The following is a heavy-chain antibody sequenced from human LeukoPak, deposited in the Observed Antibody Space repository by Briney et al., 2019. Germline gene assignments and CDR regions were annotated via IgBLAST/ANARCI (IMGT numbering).Heavy chain of an antibody. V-gene: IGHV4-59*01. CDR1: GGSMSSYY. CDR2: IYYSGST. CDR3: ARGPTRDDVFDI. Sequence: PSETLSLTCTVSGGSMSSYYWSWIRQPPGKGLEWIGYIYYSGSTNYNPSLKSRVTISVDTSKNQLSLKLSSVTAADTAVYYCARGPTRDDVFDIWGQGTMVTVSS. J-gene: IGHJ3*02.